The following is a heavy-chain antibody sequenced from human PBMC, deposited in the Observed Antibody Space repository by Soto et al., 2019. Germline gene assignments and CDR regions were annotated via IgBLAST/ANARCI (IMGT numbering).Heavy chain of an antibody. V-gene: IGHV3-15*01. CDR1: GFPFSNAW. Sequence: EVQLVESGGGLVKPGGSLRLSCAASGFPFSNAWMSWVRQAPGKGLEWVGRIKSKTDGGTTDYAAPAKGRFTISRDDSKNTLYLQMNSLKTADIAVYYCTTDPAAEQWLAWVIGRYCDLWVRGTLVTVSS. J-gene: IGHJ2*01. CDR2: IKSKTDGGTT. CDR3: TTDPAAEQWLAWVIGRYCDL. D-gene: IGHD6-19*01.